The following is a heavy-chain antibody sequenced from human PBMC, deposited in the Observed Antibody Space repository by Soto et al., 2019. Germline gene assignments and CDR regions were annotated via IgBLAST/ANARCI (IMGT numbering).Heavy chain of an antibody. CDR2: ISGGASDK. J-gene: IGHJ4*02. V-gene: IGHV3-7*01. CDR1: GFMFSAYW. CDR3: VREDRHRFDH. Sequence: EVQLVESGGGLVQPGGSLRLSCEASGFMFSAYWMSWVRQDPRKGLEWVATISGGASDKFYVDSVKGRFTISRDDAKNSLYLQMNSLRDEDTAVYYCVREDRHRFDHWGQGTLFTVSS.